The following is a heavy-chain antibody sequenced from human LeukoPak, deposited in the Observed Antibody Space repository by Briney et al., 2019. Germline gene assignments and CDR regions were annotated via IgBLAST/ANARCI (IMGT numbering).Heavy chain of an antibody. Sequence: PGGSLRLSCAASGFTFDDYAMHWVRQAPGKGLEWVSGISWNSGSIGYADSVKGRFTISRDNAKNSLYLQMNSLRAEDTAVYYCARGRTWIQLTSIQGGDQGTLVTVSS. V-gene: IGHV3-9*01. CDR1: GFTFDDYA. J-gene: IGHJ4*02. CDR2: ISWNSGSI. CDR3: ARGRTWIQLTSIQG. D-gene: IGHD5-18*01.